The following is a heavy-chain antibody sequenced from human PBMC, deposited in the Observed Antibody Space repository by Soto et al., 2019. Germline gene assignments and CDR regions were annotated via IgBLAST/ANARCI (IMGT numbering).Heavy chain of an antibody. V-gene: IGHV1-69*01. CDR1: GGTFSSYA. J-gene: IGHJ5*02. Sequence: QVQLVQSGAEVKKPGSSVKVSCKASGGTFSSYAISWVRQAPGQGLEWMGGIIPIFGTANYAQKFQGRVTITADESTSTAYMALSSLRSEDTAVYYCARGVAAAGTGVYNWFDPWGQGTLVTVSS. CDR2: IIPIFGTA. D-gene: IGHD6-13*01. CDR3: ARGVAAAGTGVYNWFDP.